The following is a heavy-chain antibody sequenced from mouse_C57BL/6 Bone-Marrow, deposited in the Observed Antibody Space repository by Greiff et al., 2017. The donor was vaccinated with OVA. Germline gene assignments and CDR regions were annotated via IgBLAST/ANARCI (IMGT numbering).Heavy chain of an antibody. CDR1: GFTFSDYY. D-gene: IGHD1-1*02. Sequence: EVQRVESGGGLVQPGGSLKLSCAASGFTFSDYYMYWVRQTPEKRLEWVAYISNGGGSTYYPDTVKGRFTISRDNAKNTLYLQMSRLKSEDTAMYYCARLVGRDYAMDYWGQGTSVTVSS. V-gene: IGHV5-12*01. CDR2: ISNGGGST. J-gene: IGHJ4*01. CDR3: ARLVGRDYAMDY.